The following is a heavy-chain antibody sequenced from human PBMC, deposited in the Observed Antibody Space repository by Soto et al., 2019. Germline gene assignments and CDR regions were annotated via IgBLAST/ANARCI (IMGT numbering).Heavy chain of an antibody. Sequence: QVQLQESGPGLVKPSETLSLTCTVSGCSISSYYWSWIRQPPGKGLEWIGYIYYSGSTNYNPSLKSRVTISVDTSKNQFSLKLSSVTAADTAVYYCAREDGNYYYGMDVWGQGTTVTVSS. V-gene: IGHV4-59*01. CDR2: IYYSGST. D-gene: IGHD1-1*01. CDR1: GCSISSYY. J-gene: IGHJ6*02. CDR3: AREDGNYYYGMDV.